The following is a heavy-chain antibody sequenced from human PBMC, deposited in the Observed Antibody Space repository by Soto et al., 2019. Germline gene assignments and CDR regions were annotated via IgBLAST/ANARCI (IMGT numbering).Heavy chain of an antibody. CDR3: AKCINDYLWGTYDAFDI. CDR1: GFTFSSYA. Sequence: EVQLLESGGGLVQPGGSLRLSCAASGFTFSSYAMSWGRQAPGKGLEWVSAISGSGGSTYYADSVKGRFTISRDNSKNTLYLQMNSLRAEDTAVYYYAKCINDYLWGTYDAFDIWGQGTMVTVSS. V-gene: IGHV3-23*01. CDR2: ISGSGGST. D-gene: IGHD3-16*01. J-gene: IGHJ3*02.